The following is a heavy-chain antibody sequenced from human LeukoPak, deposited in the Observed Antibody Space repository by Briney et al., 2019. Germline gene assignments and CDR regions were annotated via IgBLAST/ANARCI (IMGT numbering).Heavy chain of an antibody. CDR1: GGSISSSSYY. CDR3: ARRATYSGSYYESDY. D-gene: IGHD1-26*01. CDR2: IYYSGST. J-gene: IGHJ4*02. Sequence: SETLFLTCTVSGGSISSSSYYWGWIRQPPGKGLEWIGSIYYSGSTYYNPSLKSRVTISVDTSKNQFSLKLSSVTAADTAVYYCARRATYSGSYYESDYWGQGTLVTVSS. V-gene: IGHV4-39*01.